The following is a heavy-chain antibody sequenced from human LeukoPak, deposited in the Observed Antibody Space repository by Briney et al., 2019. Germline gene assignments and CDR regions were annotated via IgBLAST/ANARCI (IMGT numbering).Heavy chain of an antibody. CDR2: IIPFFGTP. CDR1: GDTSSNYV. Sequence: ASVKVSCKASGDTSSNYVVNWVRQAPGQGLEWMGRIIPFFGTPNYAQKFQGRLIMTADKSTNTAYMELSSLRSEDTAMYYCAKASNIYDILVSAFDSWGQGTLVTVSS. D-gene: IGHD3-9*01. CDR3: AKASNIYDILVSAFDS. V-gene: IGHV1-69*06. J-gene: IGHJ4*02.